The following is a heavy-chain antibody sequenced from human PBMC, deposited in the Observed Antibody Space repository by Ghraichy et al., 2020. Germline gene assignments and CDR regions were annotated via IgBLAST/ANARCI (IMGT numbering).Heavy chain of an antibody. V-gene: IGHV3-74*01. CDR1: GFTFSSDW. CDR2: INSDGSST. J-gene: IGHJ4*02. CDR3: VRGAPFDY. Sequence: SCGASGFTFSSDWMHWVRQLPGKGLVWVARINSDGSSTAYADSVKGRFTISRDNAKNTLFLQMNNLRAEDTAVYYCVRGAPFDYWGQGTLVTVSS.